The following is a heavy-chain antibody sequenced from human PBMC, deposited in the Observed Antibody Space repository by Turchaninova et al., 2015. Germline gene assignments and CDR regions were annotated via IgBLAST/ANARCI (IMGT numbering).Heavy chain of an antibody. CDR1: GGTFSSYA. J-gene: IGHJ4*02. D-gene: IGHD3-9*01. CDR2: IIPILGTQ. CDR3: ARVLRFFDWSGGSYYFDY. Sequence: QVQLVQSGAEVKKTGSSVKVSCNASGGTFSSYAISWVRQAHGQGLEWMGGIIPILGTQNYAPKFRVRVTMTADESTSTALMELGSLGYEETAVYYCARVLRFFDWSGGSYYFDYWGQGTLVTVSS. V-gene: IGHV1-69*01.